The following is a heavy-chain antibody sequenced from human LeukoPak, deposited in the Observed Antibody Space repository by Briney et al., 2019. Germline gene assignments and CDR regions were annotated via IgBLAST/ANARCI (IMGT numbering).Heavy chain of an antibody. CDR3: AKAGNIRFDY. V-gene: IGHV3-48*01. D-gene: IGHD1/OR15-1a*01. J-gene: IGHJ4*02. CDR2: ISSRSRTI. Sequence: GGSLRLSCVASGFTFSSYSMNWVRQAPGKGLEWVSYISSRSRTIYYADSVKGRFTISRDNAKNSLYLQINSLRAEDTAVYYCAKAGNIRFDYWGQGTLVTVSS. CDR1: GFTFSSYS.